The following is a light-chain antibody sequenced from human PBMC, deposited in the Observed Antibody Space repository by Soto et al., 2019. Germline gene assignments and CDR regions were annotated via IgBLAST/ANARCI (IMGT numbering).Light chain of an antibody. CDR2: LDSDGSH. CDR1: SGHSSYA. V-gene: IGLV4-69*01. CDR3: QTWGTGIHVV. J-gene: IGLJ2*01. Sequence: QLVLTQSPSASASLGASVKLTCTLSSGHSSYAIAWHQQQPEKGPRYLMKLDSDGSHTKGDAIPDRFSGSSSGAERYLTTSSRQSDDEADYYCQTWGTGIHVVFGGGTKLTVL.